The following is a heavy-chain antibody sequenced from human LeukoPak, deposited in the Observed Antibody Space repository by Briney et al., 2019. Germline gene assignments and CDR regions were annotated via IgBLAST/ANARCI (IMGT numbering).Heavy chain of an antibody. CDR3: ARDYSGWSLDP. D-gene: IGHD5-12*01. CDR2: ISDGGKTK. J-gene: IGHJ5*02. V-gene: IGHV3-11*01. CDR1: GFTFSNAW. Sequence: GGSLRLSCAASGFTFSNAWMSWVRQAPGKGLEWVSYISDGGKTKYNADSVKGRFTMSRDNAKNSLYLQMNSLRAEDTAVYYCARDYSGWSLDPWGQGTLVTVSS.